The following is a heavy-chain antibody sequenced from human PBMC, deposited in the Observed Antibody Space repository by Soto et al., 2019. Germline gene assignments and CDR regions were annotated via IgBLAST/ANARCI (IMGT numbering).Heavy chain of an antibody. D-gene: IGHD5-12*01. V-gene: IGHV4-61*08. CDR2: IHYNGNT. Sequence: SETLSLTCTVSGGTISNGGYYWSWIRQHPGKGLEWIGYIHYNGNTKYSPSLKSRVSMSVDTSKNQFSLRLISVTAADTAKYFCAREGNLGRWLQPLDFWGQGTLVTVSS. CDR1: GGTISNGGYY. CDR3: AREGNLGRWLQPLDF. J-gene: IGHJ4*02.